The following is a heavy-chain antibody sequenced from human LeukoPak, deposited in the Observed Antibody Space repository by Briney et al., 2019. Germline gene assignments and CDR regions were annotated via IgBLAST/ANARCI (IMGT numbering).Heavy chain of an antibody. CDR1: GFTFSSYG. CDR3: AKSAGAITFGGVDY. J-gene: IGHJ4*02. Sequence: PGGSLRLSCAASGFTFSSYGMHWVRQAPGKGLEWVAVISYDGSNKYYADSVKGRFTISRDNSKNTLYLQMNSLRAEDTAVYYCAKSAGAITFGGVDYWGQGILVTVSS. CDR2: ISYDGSNK. V-gene: IGHV3-30*18. D-gene: IGHD3-16*01.